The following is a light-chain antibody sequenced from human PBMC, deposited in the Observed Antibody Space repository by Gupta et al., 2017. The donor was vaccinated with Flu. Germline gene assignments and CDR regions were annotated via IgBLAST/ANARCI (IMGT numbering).Light chain of an antibody. V-gene: IGLV3-19*01. CDR1: SPRNSY. Sequence: SSELTQDPAVSVALGQTVRITCQGDSPRNSYASWYQLKPGQAPVLLIYAKNIRLSGIPDRFSGSSSGNTASLTITEAQAEEEDDYYCNSRDITDNHQEVFGGGTKLTVL. CDR3: NSRDITDNHQEV. CDR2: AKN. J-gene: IGLJ2*01.